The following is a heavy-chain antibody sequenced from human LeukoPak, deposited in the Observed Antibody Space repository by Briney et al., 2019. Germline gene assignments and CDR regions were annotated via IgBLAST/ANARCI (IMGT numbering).Heavy chain of an antibody. Sequence: GSLRLSCAASGFTFSTYALHWVRQVPGKGLEYVSAISSIGGTTYYANSVEGRFTISRDNSKNTLYLQMGSLKPEDTAVYYCARVGDNTAFDYWGQGTLVTVSS. V-gene: IGHV3-64*01. CDR2: ISSIGGTT. D-gene: IGHD2-21*01. CDR1: GFTFSTYA. J-gene: IGHJ4*02. CDR3: ARVGDNTAFDY.